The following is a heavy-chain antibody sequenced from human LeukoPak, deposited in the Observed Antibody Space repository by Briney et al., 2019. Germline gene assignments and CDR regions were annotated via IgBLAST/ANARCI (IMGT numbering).Heavy chain of an antibody. D-gene: IGHD1-14*01. J-gene: IGHJ3*02. Sequence: GGSLRLSCAASGFTFSSYSMNWVRQAPGKGLEWVSVIYSGDSTYNADSLKGRTHIPRDNSKNTLDLQMNSLRAEDTAVYYCAKSTEGRGAFDIWGEGTMVTVSS. V-gene: IGHV3-53*01. CDR2: IYSGDST. CDR3: AKSTEGRGAFDI. CDR1: GFTFSSYS.